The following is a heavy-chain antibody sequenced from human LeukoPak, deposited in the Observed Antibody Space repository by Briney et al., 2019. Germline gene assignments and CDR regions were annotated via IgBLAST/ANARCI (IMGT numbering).Heavy chain of an antibody. J-gene: IGHJ6*02. CDR2: IWNDGSKT. CDR3: ARGDYDILTGYSGLAYYYYGMDV. V-gene: IGHV3-33*01. CDR1: GFTFTTYG. Sequence: PGGSLRLSCVASGFTFTTYGMHWLRQAPGKGLEWVAVIWNDGSKTYYGDSVKGRFTISRDNSKNMLYLQMNSLRAEDTAVYYCARGDYDILTGYSGLAYYYYGMDVWGQGTTVTVSS. D-gene: IGHD3-9*01.